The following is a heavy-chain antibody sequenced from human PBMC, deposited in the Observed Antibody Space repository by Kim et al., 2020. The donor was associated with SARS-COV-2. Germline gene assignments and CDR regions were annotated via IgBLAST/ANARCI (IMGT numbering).Heavy chain of an antibody. V-gene: IGHV4-34*01. CDR2: INHSGST. CDR3: ARGVQWLVPRGFDY. D-gene: IGHD6-19*01. CDR1: GGSFSGYY. J-gene: IGHJ4*02. Sequence: SETLSLTCAVYGGSFSGYYWSWIRQPPGKGLEWIGEINHSGSTNYNPSLKSRVTISVDTSKNQFSLKLSSVTAADTAVYYCARGVQWLVPRGFDYWGQGTLVTVSS.